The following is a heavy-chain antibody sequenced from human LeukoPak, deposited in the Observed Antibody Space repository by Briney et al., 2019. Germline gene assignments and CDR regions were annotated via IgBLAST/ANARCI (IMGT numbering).Heavy chain of an antibody. Sequence: GGSLRLSCEASGFTFSNSWMSWIRQAPGKGLEWVANIKRDGSDKYYVDSVKGRFAISRDNAKNSLYLQMNGLRAEDTAVYYCGRDGNYWAQGTLVTVSS. CDR3: GRDGNY. V-gene: IGHV3-7*01. CDR2: IKRDGSDK. CDR1: GFTFSNSW. D-gene: IGHD1-1*01. J-gene: IGHJ4*02.